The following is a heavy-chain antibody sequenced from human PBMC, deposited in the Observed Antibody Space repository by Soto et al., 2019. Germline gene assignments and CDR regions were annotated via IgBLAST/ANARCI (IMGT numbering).Heavy chain of an antibody. D-gene: IGHD2-21*01. V-gene: IGHV1-69*01. CDR3: AREIAAVPTVSIVPEAFDI. CDR2: IMPMFGTS. J-gene: IGHJ3*02. CDR1: GGSFSSYA. Sequence: QVQLVQSGAEVKKPGSSVKVSCQASGGSFSSYAISWVRQAPGQRLEWMGVIMPMFGTSKDARKFQGRVSITADESTNTVYMELSSLRSEDTAVYYCAREIAAVPTVSIVPEAFDIWGQGTMVTVSS.